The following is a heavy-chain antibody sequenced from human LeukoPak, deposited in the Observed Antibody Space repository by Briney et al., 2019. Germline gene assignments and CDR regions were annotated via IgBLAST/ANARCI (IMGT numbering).Heavy chain of an antibody. Sequence: GGSLRLSCAASGFTFSSYGMHWVRQAPGKGLEWVAVISYDGSNKYYADSVKGRFTISRDNSKNTLYLQMNSLRAEDTAVYYCAKGYTAYCGGDCYHPLDYWGQGTLVTVSS. CDR2: ISYDGSNK. CDR3: AKGYTAYCGGDCYHPLDY. V-gene: IGHV3-30*18. CDR1: GFTFSSYG. D-gene: IGHD2-21*02. J-gene: IGHJ4*02.